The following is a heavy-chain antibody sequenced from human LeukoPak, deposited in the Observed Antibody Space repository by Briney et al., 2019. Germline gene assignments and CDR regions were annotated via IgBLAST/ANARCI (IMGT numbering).Heavy chain of an antibody. CDR2: ISYDGSNE. CDR3: AKEGFDP. V-gene: IGHV3-30*04. J-gene: IGHJ5*02. CDR1: GFTFSSYV. Sequence: GGSLRLSCAASGFTFSSYVMHWVRQAPGKGLEWVAIISYDGSNEYYADSVKGRFTISRDNSKNTLYLQMNSLRVDDMAVYYCAKEGFDPWGQGTLVTVSS.